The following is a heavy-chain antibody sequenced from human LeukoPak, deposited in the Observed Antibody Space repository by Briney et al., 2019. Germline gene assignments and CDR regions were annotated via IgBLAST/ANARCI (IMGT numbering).Heavy chain of an antibody. CDR3: AKGDDFDT. D-gene: IGHD3-3*01. CDR1: GGSISSYY. CDR2: IYHSGNT. J-gene: IGHJ5*02. Sequence: SETLSLTCTVSGGSISSYYWSWIRQPPGKGLEWIGYIYHSGNTYYNPSLKSRVTISIHNSKNQFSLKVNSVTAADTAVYYCAKGDDFDTWGQGTLVTVSS. V-gene: IGHV4-59*01.